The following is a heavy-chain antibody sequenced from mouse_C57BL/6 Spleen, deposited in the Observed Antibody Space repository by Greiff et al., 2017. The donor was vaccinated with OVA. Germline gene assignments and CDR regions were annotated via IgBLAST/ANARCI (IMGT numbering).Heavy chain of an antibody. CDR2: IYPGSGST. V-gene: IGHV1-55*01. Sequence: QVQLQQPGAELVKPGASVKMSCKASGYTFTSYWITWVKQRPGQGLEWIGDIYPGSGSTNYNEKFKSKATLTVDTSSSTAYMQLSSLTSEDSAVYYCARHYYGSSLDYAMDYWGQGTSVTVSS. D-gene: IGHD1-1*01. CDR1: GYTFTSYW. J-gene: IGHJ4*01. CDR3: ARHYYGSSLDYAMDY.